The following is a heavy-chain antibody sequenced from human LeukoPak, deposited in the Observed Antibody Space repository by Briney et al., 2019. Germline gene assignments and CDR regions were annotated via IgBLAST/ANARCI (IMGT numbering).Heavy chain of an antibody. CDR3: ARKKSIVGATYLDY. D-gene: IGHD1-26*01. J-gene: IGHJ4*02. CDR1: GFTFSSYS. Sequence: PGGSLRLSCAASGFTFSSYSMNWVRQAPGKGLEWVSHITSSSDTIFYADSVKGRFTNSRDNAKNSLYLQMNSLRAEDTAVYYCARKKSIVGATYLDYWGQGTLVTVSS. V-gene: IGHV3-48*04. CDR2: ITSSSDTI.